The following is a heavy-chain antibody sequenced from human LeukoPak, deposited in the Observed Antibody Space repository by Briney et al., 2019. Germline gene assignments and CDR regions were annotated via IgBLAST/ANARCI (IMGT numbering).Heavy chain of an antibody. Sequence: SGGSLRLSCAASGFTFSSNAMSWVRQAPGKGLEWVSAISGSGGSTYYADSVKGRFTISRDNSKNTLYLQMNSLRTEDTAVYYCAKDREVLRNWGQGTLVTVSS. J-gene: IGHJ4*02. CDR2: ISGSGGST. CDR1: GFTFSSNA. CDR3: AKDREVLRN. V-gene: IGHV3-23*01. D-gene: IGHD4/OR15-4a*01.